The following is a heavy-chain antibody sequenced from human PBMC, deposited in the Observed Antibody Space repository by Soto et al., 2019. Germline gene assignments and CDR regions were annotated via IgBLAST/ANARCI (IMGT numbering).Heavy chain of an antibody. Sequence: ASVKVSCKASGYSFTGYSMHWVRQAPGQGLEWMGWMNPNNGNTGYAQKFQGRVTMTRNTSISTAYMELSSLRSEDTAVYYCARGPLYYYYMDVWGKGTTVTVSS. V-gene: IGHV1-8*02. CDR3: ARGPLYYYYMDV. CDR1: GYSFTGYS. CDR2: MNPNNGNT. J-gene: IGHJ6*03.